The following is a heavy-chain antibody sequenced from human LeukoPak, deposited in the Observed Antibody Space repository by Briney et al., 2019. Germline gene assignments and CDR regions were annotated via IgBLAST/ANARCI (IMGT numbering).Heavy chain of an antibody. Sequence: TGGSLRLSCAASGFTFSSSAMSWVRQAPGKGLELVSSISARGISTYYADSVKGRFTISRDNSKNTLYLQMNSLRGDDIGVYYCAKSFDFSNGHSPILTPFDSWGQGTLVSVSS. D-gene: IGHD3-3*01. V-gene: IGHV3-23*01. CDR3: AKSFDFSNGHSPILTPFDS. CDR2: ISARGIST. J-gene: IGHJ4*02. CDR1: GFTFSSSA.